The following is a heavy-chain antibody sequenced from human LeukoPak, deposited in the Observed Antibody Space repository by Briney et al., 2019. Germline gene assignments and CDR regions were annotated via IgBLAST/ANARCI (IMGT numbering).Heavy chain of an antibody. V-gene: IGHV4-34*01. J-gene: IGHJ1*01. CDR2: INNSGST. CDR1: GGSFSGYY. Sequence: SETLSLTCAVYGGSFSGYYWSWIRQPPGKGLEWIGEINNSGSTNYNPSLKSRVTISVDTSKNQFSLKLSSVSAAATAVYYGARGRRRSGWYGLGYFQPWGQGTLVTVSS. CDR3: ARGRRRSGWYGLGYFQP. D-gene: IGHD6-19*01.